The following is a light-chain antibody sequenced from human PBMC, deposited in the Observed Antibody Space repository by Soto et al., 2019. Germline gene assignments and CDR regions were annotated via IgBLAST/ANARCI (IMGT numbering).Light chain of an antibody. V-gene: IGLV1-47*01. CDR2: AND. Sequence: QPVLTQPPSASGTPGQRVTISCSGSSSNIGASYVFWFQQLPGTAPKLLIYANDQRPSGVPDRFSGSKSGTSASLAISGLRSEDEADYYCAAWDDSLSGRWVFGGGTKVTVL. CDR1: SSNIGASY. CDR3: AAWDDSLSGRWV. J-gene: IGLJ3*02.